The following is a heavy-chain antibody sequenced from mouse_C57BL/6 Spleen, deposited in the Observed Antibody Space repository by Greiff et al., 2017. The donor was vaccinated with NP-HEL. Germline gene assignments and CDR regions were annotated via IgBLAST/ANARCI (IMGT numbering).Heavy chain of an antibody. Sequence: EVQLQQSGAELVKPGASVKLSCTASGFNIKDYYMHWVKQRTEQGLEWIGRIDPDDGETKYAPKFQGKATITADTSSNTAYLQLSLTSEDTAVYYCARTTVVDWYFDVWGTGTTVTVSS. D-gene: IGHD1-1*01. CDR2: IDPDDGET. CDR1: GFNIKDYY. J-gene: IGHJ1*03. V-gene: IGHV14-2*01. CDR3: ARTTVVDWYFDV.